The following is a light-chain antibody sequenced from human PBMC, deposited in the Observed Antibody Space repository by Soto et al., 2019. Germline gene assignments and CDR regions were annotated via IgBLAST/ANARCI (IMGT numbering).Light chain of an antibody. CDR3: QQLNSYPRT. Sequence: DIPLTQSPSFLSASVGDRVTSTCRASQGISSYLAWYQQKPWKAPKLLLYAASTLQSGVPSRFSGSVSGTEFTLTISSLQPEDFATYFCQQLNSYPRTFGQGTKVEIK. V-gene: IGKV1-9*01. CDR1: QGISSY. J-gene: IGKJ1*01. CDR2: AAS.